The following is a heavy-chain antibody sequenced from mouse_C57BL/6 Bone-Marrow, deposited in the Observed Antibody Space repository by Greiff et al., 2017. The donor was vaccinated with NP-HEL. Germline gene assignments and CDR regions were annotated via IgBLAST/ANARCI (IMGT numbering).Heavy chain of an antibody. Sequence: EVQLVESGPELVKPGASVKIPCKASGYTFTDYNMDWVKQSHGKSLEWIGDINPNNGGTIYNQKFKGKATLTVDKSSSTAYMELRSLTSEDTAVYYCARSYSSNRGAMDYWGQGTSVTVSS. CDR3: ARSYSSNRGAMDY. CDR2: INPNNGGT. D-gene: IGHD2-5*01. CDR1: GYTFTDYN. J-gene: IGHJ4*01. V-gene: IGHV1-18*01.